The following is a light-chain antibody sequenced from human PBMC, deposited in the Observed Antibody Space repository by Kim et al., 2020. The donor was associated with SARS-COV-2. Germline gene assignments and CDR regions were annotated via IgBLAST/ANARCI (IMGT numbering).Light chain of an antibody. J-gene: IGLJ2*01. CDR2: GRN. V-gene: IGLV3-19*01. CDR3: QSRDSGGKVV. CDR1: SLRTYY. Sequence: SSELTQDPVVSVALGQTVRITCQGDSLRTYYAAWYQQKPRQAPVLVIYGRNNRPSVIPDRFSGSASGNTASLTISGTQAEDEADFYCQSRDSGGKVVFGGGTQLTVL.